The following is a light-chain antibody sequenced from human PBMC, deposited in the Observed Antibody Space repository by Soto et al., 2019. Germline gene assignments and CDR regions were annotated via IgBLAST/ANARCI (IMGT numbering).Light chain of an antibody. Sequence: IRLTQSPSSLSASTGDRVTITCRASQSISSYLNWYQQKPGKVPKLLIYAASTLQSGVPSRFSGSGSGTEFTLTISSLQPEDFATYSCQQLNSYPLTFGGGTKVDI. CDR2: AAS. V-gene: IGKV1-9*01. J-gene: IGKJ4*01. CDR1: QSISSY. CDR3: QQLNSYPLT.